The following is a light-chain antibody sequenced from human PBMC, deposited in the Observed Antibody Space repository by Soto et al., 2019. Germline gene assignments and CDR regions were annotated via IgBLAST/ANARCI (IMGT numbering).Light chain of an antibody. CDR1: QSVNLN. CDR3: HQYNSWPRCT. CDR2: GAS. V-gene: IGKV3-15*01. Sequence: EIMMTQSPGTLSVSPGEGATPSCTASQSVNLNLAWYQQKPGQPPRPLLYGASPRTTGIPVRFRGSGSGTEFTLPISSLQSEDSAVYYCHQYNSWPRCTFGPGTKVEIK. J-gene: IGKJ3*01.